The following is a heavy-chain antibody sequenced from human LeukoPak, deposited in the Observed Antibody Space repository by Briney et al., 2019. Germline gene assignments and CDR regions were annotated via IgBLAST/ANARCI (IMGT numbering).Heavy chain of an antibody. Sequence: QSGGSLRLSCAASGFTFSSYPMHWVRQAPGKGLEWLAFISYDGSNKYYADSVKGRFTISRDNSKNTLYLQMNRLRVEDTAVYYCARDRCGYSSTCPFDYWGQGTLVTASS. V-gene: IGHV3-30-3*01. D-gene: IGHD6-13*01. J-gene: IGHJ4*02. CDR2: ISYDGSNK. CDR3: ARDRCGYSSTCPFDY. CDR1: GFTFSSYP.